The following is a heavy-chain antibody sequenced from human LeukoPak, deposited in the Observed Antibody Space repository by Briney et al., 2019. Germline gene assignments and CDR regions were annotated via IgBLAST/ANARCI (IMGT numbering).Heavy chain of an antibody. J-gene: IGHJ4*02. CDR3: ARNPGGRYFDY. Sequence: TLSLTCTVSGGSISSGSYYWGWIRQPAGKGLEWIGRIYTSGSTNYNPSLKSRVTISVDTSKNQFSLKLSSVTAADTAVYYCARNPGGRYFDYWGQGTLATVSS. CDR1: GGSISSGSYY. V-gene: IGHV4-61*02. CDR2: IYTSGST. D-gene: IGHD4-23*01.